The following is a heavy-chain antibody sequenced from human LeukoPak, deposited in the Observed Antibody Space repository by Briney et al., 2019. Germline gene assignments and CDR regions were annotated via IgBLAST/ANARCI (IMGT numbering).Heavy chain of an antibody. CDR2: ISSSSSTI. CDR3: AREVDYYDSSGYTDY. J-gene: IGHJ4*02. CDR1: GFTFSSYS. D-gene: IGHD3-22*01. Sequence: GGSLRLSCAAYGFTFSSYSMNWVRQAPGKGLEWVSYISSSSSTIYYADSVKGRFTISRDNAKNSLYLQMNSLRAEDTAVYYCAREVDYYDSSGYTDYWGQGTLVTVSS. V-gene: IGHV3-48*01.